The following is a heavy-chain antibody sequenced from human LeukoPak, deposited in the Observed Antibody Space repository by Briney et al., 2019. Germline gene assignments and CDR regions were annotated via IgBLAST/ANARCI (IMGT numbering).Heavy chain of an antibody. D-gene: IGHD3-10*01. CDR2: ISGDGGRT. Sequence: PGGSLRLSCAASGFAFSSYAMSWVRQAPGKGLEWVSGISGDGGRTYYADSVKGRFAISRDNSKNTLYLQMNSLRAEDTAVYYCANPGGGGSGSDYFDPWGQGALVTVSS. CDR3: ANPGGGGSGSDYFDP. J-gene: IGHJ5*02. V-gene: IGHV3-23*01. CDR1: GFAFSSYA.